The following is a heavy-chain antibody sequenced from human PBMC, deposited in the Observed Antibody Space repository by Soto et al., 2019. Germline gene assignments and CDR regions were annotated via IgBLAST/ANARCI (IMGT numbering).Heavy chain of an antibody. CDR1: GFTFSSYS. CDR2: ISSSSSTI. V-gene: IGHV3-48*02. Sequence: EVQLVESGGGLVQPGGSLRLSCAASGFTFSSYSMNWVRQAPGKGLEWVSYISSSSSTIYYADSVKGRFTISRDNAKNSLYLQMNSLRDEDTAVYDCARDSEWLRDQNNDYWGQGTLVTVSS. D-gene: IGHD5-12*01. J-gene: IGHJ4*02. CDR3: ARDSEWLRDQNNDY.